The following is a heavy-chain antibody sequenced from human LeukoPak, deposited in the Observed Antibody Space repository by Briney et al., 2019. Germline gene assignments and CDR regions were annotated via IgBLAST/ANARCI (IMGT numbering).Heavy chain of an antibody. CDR2: ISNSGSPI. CDR1: GFTFDSYS. CDR3: ARGLALGLTVTPKAFDY. J-gene: IGHJ4*01. D-gene: IGHD4-11*01. V-gene: IGHV3-48*01. Sequence: QLGGSLRLSCVVSGFTFDSYSMNWVRQAPGKGLEWISYISNSGSPIYYADSVKGRFTISRDKDKSSLYLQMNSLAADDTAVYYCARGLALGLTVTPKAFDYWGHGTLVTASS.